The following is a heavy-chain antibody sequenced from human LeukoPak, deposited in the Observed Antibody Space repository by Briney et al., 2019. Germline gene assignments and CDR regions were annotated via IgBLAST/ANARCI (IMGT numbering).Heavy chain of an antibody. CDR3: ARHSGDDSSGHHLDY. CDR1: GYSFTSNW. D-gene: IGHD3-22*01. V-gene: IGHV5-51*01. J-gene: IGHJ4*02. Sequence: GESLKISCKGSGYSFTSNWIGWGRQIPGKGLEWMGIIYTGDSDARYSPSFQGQVIFSVDKSISTAYLQWSSLKASDTAMYYCARHSGDDSSGHHLDYWGQGTLVIVS. CDR2: IYTGDSDA.